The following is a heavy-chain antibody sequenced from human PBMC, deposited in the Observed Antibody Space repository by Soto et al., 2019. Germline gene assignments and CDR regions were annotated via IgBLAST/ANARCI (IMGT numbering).Heavy chain of an antibody. CDR3: AGVFGVVISRAARPYNWFDP. D-gene: IGHD3-3*01. J-gene: IGHJ5*02. V-gene: IGHV4-31*03. CDR2: IYCSGST. CDR1: GGSISSGGYY. Sequence: PSETLSLTCTVSGGSISSGGYYWSRIRQHPGKGLEWIGYIYCSGSTYYNPSLKSRVTISVDTSKNQFSLKLSSVTAADTAVYYCAGVFGVVISRAARPYNWFDPWGQGTLVTVSS.